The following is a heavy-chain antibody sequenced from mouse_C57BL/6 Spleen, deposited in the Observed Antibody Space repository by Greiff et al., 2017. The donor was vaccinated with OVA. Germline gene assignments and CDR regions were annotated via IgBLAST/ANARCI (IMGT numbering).Heavy chain of an antibody. CDR2: IYPRSGNT. D-gene: IGHD2-1*01. J-gene: IGHJ4*01. CDR3: APGNYDAMDY. V-gene: IGHV1-81*01. CDR1: GYTFTSYG. Sequence: VQLQQSGAELVKPGASVKLSCKASGYTFTSYGISWVKQRTGQGLEWIGEIYPRSGNTYYNEKFKGKATLTADKSSSTAYMELRSLTSEDSAVYFCAPGNYDAMDYWGQGTSVTVSS.